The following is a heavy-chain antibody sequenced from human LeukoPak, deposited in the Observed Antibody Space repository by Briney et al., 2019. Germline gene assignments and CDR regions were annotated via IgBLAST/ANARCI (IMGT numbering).Heavy chain of an antibody. CDR2: ISWNSGSI. CDR3: AKDMEQWLVMGFGY. D-gene: IGHD6-19*01. V-gene: IGHV3-9*01. Sequence: GGSLSLSCAASGFTFDDYAMHWVRQAPGKGLEGVSGISWNSGSIGYADSVKGRFTISRDNAKNSLYLRMNSLRAEDTALYYCAKDMEQWLVMGFGYWGQGTLVTVSS. CDR1: GFTFDDYA. J-gene: IGHJ4*02.